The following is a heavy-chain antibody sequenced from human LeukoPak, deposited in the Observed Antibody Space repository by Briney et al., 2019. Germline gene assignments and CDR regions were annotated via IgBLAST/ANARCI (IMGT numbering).Heavy chain of an antibody. CDR3: ARGYSGSYPFDY. J-gene: IGHJ4*02. CDR1: GYTFTSYY. V-gene: IGHV1-46*01. Sequence: ASVKVSCKASGYTFTSYYIYWVRQAPGQGLEWMGIINPSGGSTSYAQKFQGRVTMTRDTSPSTVYMELSSLRSEDTAVYYCARGYSGSYPFDYWGQGTLVTVSS. D-gene: IGHD1-26*01. CDR2: INPSGGST.